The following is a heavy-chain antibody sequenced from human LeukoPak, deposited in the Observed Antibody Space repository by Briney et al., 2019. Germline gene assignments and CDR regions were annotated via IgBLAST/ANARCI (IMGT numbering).Heavy chain of an antibody. CDR2: ISSSSSYI. CDR3: ARVRSSGRDAFDI. D-gene: IGHD6-19*01. Sequence: PGGSLRLSCAASGFTFSSYSMNWVRQAPGKGLEWVSSISSSSSYIYYADSVKGRVTISRDNAKNSLYLQMNSLRAEDTAVYYCARVRSSGRDAFDIWGQGTMVTVSS. J-gene: IGHJ3*02. CDR1: GFTFSSYS. V-gene: IGHV3-21*01.